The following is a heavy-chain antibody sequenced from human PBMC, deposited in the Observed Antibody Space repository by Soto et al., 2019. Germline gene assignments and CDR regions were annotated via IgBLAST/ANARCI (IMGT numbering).Heavy chain of an antibody. CDR3: ANDRGRSWYEDY. D-gene: IGHD3-10*01. J-gene: IGHJ4*02. Sequence: EVQLLESGGGLVQPGGSLRLSCAASGFTFSSYAMTWVRQAPGKGVEWVSAISGSGNTSYYADSVKGRFTISSDSSKKMLDFQMNSLSAEDTGVYYGANDRGRSWYEDYWGQGTLVTVSS. V-gene: IGHV3-23*01. CDR2: ISGSGNTS. CDR1: GFTFSSYA.